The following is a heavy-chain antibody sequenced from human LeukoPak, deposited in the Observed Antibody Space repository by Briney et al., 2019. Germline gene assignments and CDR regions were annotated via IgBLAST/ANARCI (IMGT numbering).Heavy chain of an antibody. CDR3: ASSQWLVPHYFDY. Sequence: SETLSLTCAVSGGSISSTNWWWSWVRQPPGKGLEWIGYIYYSGSTNYNPSLKSRVTISVDTSKNQFSLKLSSVTAADTAVYYCASSQWLVPHYFDYWGQGTLVTVSS. CDR2: IYYSGST. D-gene: IGHD6-19*01. CDR1: GGSISSTNWW. V-gene: IGHV4-61*05. J-gene: IGHJ4*02.